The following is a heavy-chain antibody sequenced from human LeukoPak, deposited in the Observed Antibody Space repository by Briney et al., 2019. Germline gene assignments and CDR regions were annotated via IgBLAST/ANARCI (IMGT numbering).Heavy chain of an antibody. Sequence: GESLKISCKTSGYTFPSYWIGWVRQMPGKGLEWMGIIYPNDSETTYNPSFQGQVTISADKSISTAYLQWSSLKASDTAMYYCARHLSSGCEDYWGQGTLVTVSS. V-gene: IGHV5-51*01. CDR3: ARHLSSGCEDY. CDR2: IYPNDSET. J-gene: IGHJ4*02. CDR1: GYTFPSYW. D-gene: IGHD6-19*01.